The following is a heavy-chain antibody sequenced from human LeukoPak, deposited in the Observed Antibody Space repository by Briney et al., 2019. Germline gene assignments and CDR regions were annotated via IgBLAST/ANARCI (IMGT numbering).Heavy chain of an antibody. V-gene: IGHV3-23*01. CDR1: GFSISNSA. CDR3: AKASTRDTGYYFDS. CDR2: IIASSGST. J-gene: IGHJ4*02. Sequence: GGSLRLSCAASGFSISNSAMSWVRQAPGKGLEWVSLIIASSGSTFYADAVQGRFTISRDNSKNTLYLQMNSLRAEDTARYYCAKASTRDTGYYFDSWGQGTLVSVSS. D-gene: IGHD3-9*01.